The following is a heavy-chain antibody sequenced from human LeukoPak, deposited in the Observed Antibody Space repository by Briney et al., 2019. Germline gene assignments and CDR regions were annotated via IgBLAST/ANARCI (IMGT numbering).Heavy chain of an antibody. CDR2: IYYSGST. J-gene: IGHJ6*03. V-gene: IGHV4-39*01. CDR3: ATLGTPHSYYYYYMDV. Sequence: PSETLSLTCTVSGGSISSSSYYWGWIRQPPGKGLEWIGSIYYSGSTYYNPSLKSRVTISVDTSKNQFSLKLSSVTAADTVVYYCATLGTPHSYYYYYMDVWGKGTTVTVSS. D-gene: IGHD1-1*01. CDR1: GGSISSSSYY.